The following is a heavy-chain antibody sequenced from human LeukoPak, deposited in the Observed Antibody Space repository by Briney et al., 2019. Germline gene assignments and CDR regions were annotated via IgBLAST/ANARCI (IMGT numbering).Heavy chain of an antibody. D-gene: IGHD3-16*02. CDR3: AKSNYDYVWGSYRTSNWFDP. J-gene: IGHJ5*02. Sequence: GGTLRLSCEASGFTFSSYGMSWVRQAPGKGLEWVAVISYDGSNKYYADSVKGRFTISRDNSKNTLYLQMNSLRAEDTAVYYCAKSNYDYVWGSYRTSNWFDPWGQGTLVTVSS. CDR1: GFTFSSYG. V-gene: IGHV3-30*18. CDR2: ISYDGSNK.